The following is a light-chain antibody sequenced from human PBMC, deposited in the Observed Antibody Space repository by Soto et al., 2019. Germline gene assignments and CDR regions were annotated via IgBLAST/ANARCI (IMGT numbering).Light chain of an antibody. V-gene: IGKV3-15*01. CDR1: QSVSSN. CDR2: GTS. CDR3: QQYNKWPLT. Sequence: EIVMTQSPATLSESPGERATLSCRASQSVSSNLAWYQQKRGQAPRLLIYGTSTRATGIPARFSGSGSGKEFTHTISSLQSEDFAVYYCQQYNKWPLTFGGGTKVEIK. J-gene: IGKJ4*01.